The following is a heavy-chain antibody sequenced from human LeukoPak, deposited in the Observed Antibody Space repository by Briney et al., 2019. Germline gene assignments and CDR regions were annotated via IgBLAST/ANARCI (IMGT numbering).Heavy chain of an antibody. CDR2: ISGSGGST. J-gene: IGHJ5*02. CDR3: AKRCEKSGSCYSRSDP. V-gene: IGHV3-23*01. Sequence: GGSLRLSCAASGFTVSSNYMSWVRQAPGKGLEWVSAISGSGGSTYYADSVKGRFTISRDNSKNTLYLQMNGLRAEDTAVYYCAKRCEKSGSCYSRSDPWGQGTLVTVSS. CDR1: GFTVSSNY. D-gene: IGHD2-15*01.